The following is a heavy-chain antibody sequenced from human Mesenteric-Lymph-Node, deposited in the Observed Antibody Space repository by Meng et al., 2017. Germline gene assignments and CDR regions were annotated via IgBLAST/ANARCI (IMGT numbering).Heavy chain of an antibody. D-gene: IGHD1-1*01. V-gene: IGHV3-74*02. CDR1: GFTFTDHW. CDR3: TNDRLNH. CDR2: INPDGSNP. J-gene: IGHJ1*01. Sequence: EVRLVESGGGLAQPGGSLRLSCAGSGFTFTDHWMHWVRQGPGKGLVWVSRINPDGSNPTYADSVKGRFTISRDNAKNTVYLQMNSLRAEDTAVYYCTNDRLNHWGQGALVTVSS.